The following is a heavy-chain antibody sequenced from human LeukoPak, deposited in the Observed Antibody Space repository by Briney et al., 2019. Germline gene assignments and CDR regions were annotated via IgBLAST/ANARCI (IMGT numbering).Heavy chain of an antibody. CDR1: GFTFRSYH. D-gene: IGHD7-27*01. J-gene: IGHJ4*02. V-gene: IGHV3-74*01. CDR2: INPDGSST. CDR3: ASGERGFDY. Sequence: GGSLRLSCAASGFTFRSYHMGWVRQAPGKGPVWLSRINPDGSSTTYADSVKGRFTISRDNAKSFFYLQMNSLRAGDTAVYYCASGERGFDYWGQGTLVTVSS.